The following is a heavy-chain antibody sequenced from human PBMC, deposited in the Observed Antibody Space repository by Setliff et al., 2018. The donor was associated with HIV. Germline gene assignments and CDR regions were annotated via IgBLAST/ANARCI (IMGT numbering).Heavy chain of an antibody. CDR1: GGSITGYY. CDR3: ARVNALIRAPFDY. Sequence: PSETLSLTCTVSGGSITGYYWSWVRQPPGKGLEWIGYIFYSGTTNYSPSLNSRATISVDTSKTSFSLRLSSVTAADTAVYYCARVNALIRAPFDYWGQGALVTVSS. J-gene: IGHJ4*02. V-gene: IGHV4-59*01. CDR2: IFYSGTT.